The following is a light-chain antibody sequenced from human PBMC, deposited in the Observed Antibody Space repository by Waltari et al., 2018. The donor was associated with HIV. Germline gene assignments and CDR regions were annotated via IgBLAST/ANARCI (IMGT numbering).Light chain of an antibody. CDR1: NSTIGNNY. Sequence: QSVLTQPPSVSAAPGQKVTLSCSGSNSTIGNNYVSWYQQLPGTAPKLLIYDNNKRPSGIPDRFSGSKSGTSATLGITGLQTGDEADYYCGSWDSSLSGVVFGGGTKLTVL. J-gene: IGLJ2*01. V-gene: IGLV1-51*01. CDR2: DNN. CDR3: GSWDSSLSGVV.